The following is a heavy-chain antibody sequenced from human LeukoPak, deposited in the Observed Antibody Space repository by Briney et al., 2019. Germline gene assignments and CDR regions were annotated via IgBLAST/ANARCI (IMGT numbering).Heavy chain of an antibody. Sequence: ASVKVSCKASGYSFPDYYVHWLRQAPGQGPEWMGWINPSSGGTTFAQSFHDRVTLTRDTSIATAYMELNSLRPDDTALYYCARALGGSGYDPYDYWGQGTLVTVSS. D-gene: IGHD5-12*01. CDR1: GYSFPDYY. V-gene: IGHV1-2*02. J-gene: IGHJ4*02. CDR2: INPSSGGT. CDR3: ARALGGSGYDPYDY.